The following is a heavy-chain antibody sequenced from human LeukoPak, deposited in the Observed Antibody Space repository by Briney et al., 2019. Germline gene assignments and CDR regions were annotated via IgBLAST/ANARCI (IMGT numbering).Heavy chain of an antibody. CDR1: GYTFTSYY. CDR2: VNPSGGST. V-gene: IGHV1-46*01. D-gene: IGHD3-10*01. J-gene: IGHJ4*02. CDR3: ARSDGSGGFDY. Sequence: GSSVKVSCTASGYTFTSYYMNWVRQAPGQGLEWMGVVNPSGGSTSYAQKFQGRVTITRDTSTSTVYMELSSLRSEDTAAYYCARSDGSGGFDYWGQGTLVTVSS.